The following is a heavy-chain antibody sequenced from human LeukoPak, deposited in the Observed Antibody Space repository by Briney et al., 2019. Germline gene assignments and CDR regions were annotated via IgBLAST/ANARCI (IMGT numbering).Heavy chain of an antibody. J-gene: IGHJ6*02. CDR2: IWYDGSNK. CDR1: GFTFSSYG. Sequence: GGSLRLSCATSGFTFSSYGMHWVRQAPGKGLEWVAVIWYDGSNKYYAGSVKGRFTISRDNSKNTLYLQMNSLRAEDTAVYYCARDISSYSSGWYEPYYYYGMDVWGQGTTVTVSS. CDR3: ARDISSYSSGWYEPYYYYGMDV. D-gene: IGHD6-19*01. V-gene: IGHV3-33*01.